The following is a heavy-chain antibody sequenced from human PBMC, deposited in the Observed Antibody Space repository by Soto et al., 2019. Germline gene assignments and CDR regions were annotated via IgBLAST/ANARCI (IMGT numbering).Heavy chain of an antibody. CDR1: GFTFSSYS. V-gene: IGHV3-21*01. CDR3: ARAHTSAVAGTPPFDY. Sequence: GGSLRLSCAASGFTFSSYSMNWVRQAPGKGLEWVSSISSSSSYIYYADSVKGRFTISRDNAKNSLYLQMNSLRAEDTAVYYCARAHTSAVAGTPPFDYWGQGTLVTVSS. J-gene: IGHJ4*02. CDR2: ISSSSSYI. D-gene: IGHD6-19*01.